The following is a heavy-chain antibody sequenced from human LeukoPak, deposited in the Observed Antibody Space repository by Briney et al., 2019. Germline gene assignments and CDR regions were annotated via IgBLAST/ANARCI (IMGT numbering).Heavy chain of an antibody. CDR2: ISYGGST. D-gene: IGHD3-22*01. V-gene: IGHV4-39*01. CDR3: ARHRYYYHSRGYYYVGYFDC. CDR1: GGSISSSSYS. Sequence: PSETLSLTCTVSGGSISSSSYSWGWIRQPPGKGLEWIGSISYGGSTDYNPSLKSRVTKSVDTSKNQFSLRLSSVTAADTAVYYCARHRYYYHSRGYYYVGYFDCWGQGTLVTVSS. J-gene: IGHJ4*02.